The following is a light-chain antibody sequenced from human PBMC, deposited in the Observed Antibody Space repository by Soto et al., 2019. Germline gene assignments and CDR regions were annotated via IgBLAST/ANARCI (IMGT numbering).Light chain of an antibody. CDR3: QQLNSYPLYT. J-gene: IGKJ2*01. Sequence: DIPLTQSPSFLSASVGDRVTITCRASLGISSYLAWYQQKPGKAPKLLIYAASTLQSGVPSRFSGSGSGTELTLTISSLQPEDFATYYCQQLNSYPLYTFGQGTKLEIK. V-gene: IGKV1-9*01. CDR2: AAS. CDR1: LGISSY.